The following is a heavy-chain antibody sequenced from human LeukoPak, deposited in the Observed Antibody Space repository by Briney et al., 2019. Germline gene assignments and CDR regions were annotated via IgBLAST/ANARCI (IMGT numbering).Heavy chain of an antibody. CDR3: AKVDGERISSGCYRDFDY. CDR2: ISGSGGST. V-gene: IGHV3-23*01. D-gene: IGHD6-19*01. Sequence: PGGSLRLSCAAAGFTFSSYAMSWVRQAPGKGLEWVSAISGSGGSTYYADSVKGRFTISRDNSKNTLYLQMNSLRAEDTAVYYCAKVDGERISSGCYRDFDYWGQGTLVTVSS. CDR1: GFTFSSYA. J-gene: IGHJ4*02.